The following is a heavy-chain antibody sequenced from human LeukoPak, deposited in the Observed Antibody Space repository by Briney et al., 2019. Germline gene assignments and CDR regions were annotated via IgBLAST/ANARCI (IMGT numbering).Heavy chain of an antibody. D-gene: IGHD3-9*01. CDR2: IYYSGST. J-gene: IGHJ4*02. CDR3: VRAVSSILGRLDY. CDR1: GGSISSYY. Sequence: KTSETLSLTCTASGGSISSYYWSWIRQPPGKGLEWIGYIYYSGSTNYNPSLKSRVTISVDTSKKHFSLRLSSVTAADTAVYYCVRAVSSILGRLDYWGQGTLVTVSS. V-gene: IGHV4-59*08.